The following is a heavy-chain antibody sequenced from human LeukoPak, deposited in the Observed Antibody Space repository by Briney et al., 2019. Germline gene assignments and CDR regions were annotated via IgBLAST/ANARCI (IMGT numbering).Heavy chain of an antibody. D-gene: IGHD1-26*01. CDR1: GAPISTYY. CDR3: ARDFGGTYFIQWYFDL. Sequence: SETLSLTWTVSGAPISTYYWSWIRQPPGKGLEWIGYIDYSGSTNYNPSLKSRVAISLDTSQNQFSLKLSSVTAADTAVYYCARDFGGTYFIQWYFDLWGRGTLVTVSS. J-gene: IGHJ2*01. V-gene: IGHV4-59*01. CDR2: IDYSGST.